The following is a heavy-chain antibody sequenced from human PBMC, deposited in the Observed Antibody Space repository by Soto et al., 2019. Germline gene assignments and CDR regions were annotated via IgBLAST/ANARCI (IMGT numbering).Heavy chain of an antibody. D-gene: IGHD2-21*02. CDR1: GASIGGYY. J-gene: IGHJ6*02. CDR3: ARDLWGYCGTDCYPLDV. V-gene: IGHV4-59*01. Sequence: SVTLSLTCTLSGASIGGYYWSWIRQPPGKGLEWIGYMYNTGSTVYNPSFKSRVTISVDTSKNQFSLKLNSVTAADTAVYYCARDLWGYCGTDCYPLDVWGQGTTVT. CDR2: MYNTGST.